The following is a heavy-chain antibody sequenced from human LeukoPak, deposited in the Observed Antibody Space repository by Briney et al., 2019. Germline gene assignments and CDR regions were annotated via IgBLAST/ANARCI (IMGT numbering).Heavy chain of an antibody. D-gene: IGHD3-22*01. Sequence: PSETLSLTCTVSGGSISSSSYYWGWIRQPPGKGLEWIGSIYYSGSTYYNPSLKSRVTISVDTSKNQFSLKLSSVTAADTAVYYCARGRLVYYDSSGYLRTYYYYGMDVWGQGTTVTVSS. CDR1: GGSISSSSYY. CDR2: IYYSGST. CDR3: ARGRLVYYDSSGYLRTYYYYGMDV. J-gene: IGHJ6*02. V-gene: IGHV4-39*01.